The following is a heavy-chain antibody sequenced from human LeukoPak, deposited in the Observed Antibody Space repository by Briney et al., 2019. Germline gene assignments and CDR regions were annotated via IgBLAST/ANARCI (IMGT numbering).Heavy chain of an antibody. CDR1: GGSFSGYY. Sequence: SETLSLTCAVYGGSFSGYYWSWIRQPPGKGLEWIGYIYYSGSTNYNPSLKSRVTISVDTSKNQFSLKLSSVTAADTAVYYCARDHLWFGDSVGAFDIWGQGTMVTVSS. J-gene: IGHJ3*02. V-gene: IGHV4-59*01. CDR2: IYYSGST. CDR3: ARDHLWFGDSVGAFDI. D-gene: IGHD3-10*01.